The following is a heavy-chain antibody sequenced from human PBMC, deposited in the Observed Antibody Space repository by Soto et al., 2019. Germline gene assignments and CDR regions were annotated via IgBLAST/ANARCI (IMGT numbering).Heavy chain of an antibody. J-gene: IGHJ4*02. D-gene: IGHD6-13*01. V-gene: IGHV3-33*01. CDR1: GFTFSSYG. CDR2: IWYDGSNK. Sequence: QVQLVESGGGVVQPGRSLRLSCAASGFTFSSYGMHWVRQAPGKGLEWVAVIWYDGSNKYYADSVKGRFTISRDNSKNTLYLQMNSLRAEDTAVYYCARDLKGSRSSTEGYWGQGTLVTVSS. CDR3: ARDLKGSRSSTEGY.